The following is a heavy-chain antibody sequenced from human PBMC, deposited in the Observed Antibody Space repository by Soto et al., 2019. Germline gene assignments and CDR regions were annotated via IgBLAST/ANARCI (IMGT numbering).Heavy chain of an antibody. J-gene: IGHJ4*02. CDR3: ARGRGIAVAGTFDY. V-gene: IGHV1-18*04. Sequence: ASVKVSCKASGYTFTSYCISWVRQAPGQGLEWMGWISAYNGNTNYAQKLQGRVTMTTDTSTSTAYMELRSLRSDDTAVYYCARGRGIAVAGTFDYWGQGTLVTVSS. CDR1: GYTFTSYC. CDR2: ISAYNGNT. D-gene: IGHD6-19*01.